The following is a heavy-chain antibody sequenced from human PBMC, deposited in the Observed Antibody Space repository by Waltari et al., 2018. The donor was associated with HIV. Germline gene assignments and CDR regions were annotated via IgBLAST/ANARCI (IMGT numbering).Heavy chain of an antibody. D-gene: IGHD3-3*01. CDR2: IYYSGST. J-gene: IGHJ4*02. CDR3: ASSTLFGVVTGY. V-gene: IGHV4-39*01. CDR1: GGSISSSTYY. Sequence: QLQLPESGPGLVKPSETLSLTCTVSGGSISSSTYYWGWIRQPPGKGLEWIGNIYYSGSTYYNPSLKSRVTISVDTSKNQFSLILSSVTAADTAVYYCASSTLFGVVTGYWGQGTLVTVSS.